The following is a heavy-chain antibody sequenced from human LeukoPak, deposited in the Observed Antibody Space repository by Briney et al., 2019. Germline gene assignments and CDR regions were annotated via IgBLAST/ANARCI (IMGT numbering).Heavy chain of an antibody. J-gene: IGHJ4*02. CDR2: IDPNTGGT. D-gene: IGHD1-26*01. CDR1: GYTFTNYY. V-gene: IGHV1-2*06. Sequence: ASVKVSCKTSGYTFTNYYIHWVRQAPGQGLEWMGRIDPNTGGTKSAKNFQGRVTMTRDTSISTAYMALSGLRSDDTAVYYCASLYDIVGTTVDHWGQGTLVTASS. CDR3: ASLYDIVGTTVDH.